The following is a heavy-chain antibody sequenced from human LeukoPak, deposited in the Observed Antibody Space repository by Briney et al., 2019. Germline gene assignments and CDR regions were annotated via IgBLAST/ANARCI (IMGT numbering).Heavy chain of an antibody. CDR1: GFTFSSYG. CDR2: ISSSSSYI. J-gene: IGHJ6*02. V-gene: IGHV3-21*01. Sequence: GRSLRLSCAASGFTFSSYGMHWVRQAPGKGLEWVSSISSSSSYIYYADSVKGRFTISRDNAKNSLYLQMNSLRAEDTAVYYCARYCSGGSCYSGYYYYGMDVWGQGTTVTVSS. CDR3: ARYCSGGSCYSGYYYYGMDV. D-gene: IGHD2-15*01.